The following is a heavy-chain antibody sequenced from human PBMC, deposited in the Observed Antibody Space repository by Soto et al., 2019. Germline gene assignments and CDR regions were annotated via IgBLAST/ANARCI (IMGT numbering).Heavy chain of an antibody. J-gene: IGHJ4*02. D-gene: IGHD6-13*01. Sequence: RGSLRLSCTASGFAFSSSAMIWVRQATGKGLDWVSAITRSGGSTYSSDSVKARFTISGDNSKNTMYLHIGSLRAEETAFYYCARGFSPGKVSPPDFWPQGSVLTAAS. CDR1: GFAFSSSA. CDR3: ARGFSPGKVSPPDF. V-gene: IGHV3-23*01. CDR2: ITRSGGST.